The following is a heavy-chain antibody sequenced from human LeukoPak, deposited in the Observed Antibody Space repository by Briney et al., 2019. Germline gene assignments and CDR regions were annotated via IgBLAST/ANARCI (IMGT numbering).Heavy chain of an antibody. J-gene: IGHJ4*02. V-gene: IGHV2-5*02. D-gene: IGHD6-13*01. Sequence: ESGPPRVKPTQTLTLTCTFSGFSLTTSGVGVGWIRQPPGKALECLALIYWDDDKRYSPSLKSRLTITKDTSKNQVVLTMTNMDPVDTATYYCAHRLGPRGSSWSSAYFDYWGQGTLVTVSS. CDR2: IYWDDDK. CDR3: AHRLGPRGSSWSSAYFDY. CDR1: GFSLTTSGVG.